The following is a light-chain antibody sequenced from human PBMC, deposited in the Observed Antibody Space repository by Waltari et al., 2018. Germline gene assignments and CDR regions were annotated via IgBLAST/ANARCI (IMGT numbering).Light chain of an antibody. CDR2: EDN. CDR3: YSTLGSDNHGAV. V-gene: IGLV3-10*01. Sequence: SSELTQPPSVSVSPGQTARITCSGDTLPKKYVYWYHQKSGRAPVLVIYEDNKRPSGMSERVSGSSSGTMDALTISGAQVEDEGDYYCYSTLGSDNHGAVFGGGTTLTVL. J-gene: IGLJ3*02. CDR1: TLPKKY.